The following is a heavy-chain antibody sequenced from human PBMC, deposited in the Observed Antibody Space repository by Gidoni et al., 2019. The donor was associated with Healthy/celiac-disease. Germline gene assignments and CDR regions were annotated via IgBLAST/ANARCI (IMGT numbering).Heavy chain of an antibody. Sequence: QVQLQESGPGLVKPSETLSLTCTVSGGSISSYYWSWIRQPPGKGLGWIGYIYYSGSTNYNPSLKSRVTISVDTSKNQFSLKLSSVTAADTAVYYCARFRVVANYYYYGMDVWGQGTTVTVSS. V-gene: IGHV4-59*01. D-gene: IGHD2-2*01. CDR3: ARFRVVANYYYYGMDV. J-gene: IGHJ6*02. CDR1: GGSISSYY. CDR2: IYYSGST.